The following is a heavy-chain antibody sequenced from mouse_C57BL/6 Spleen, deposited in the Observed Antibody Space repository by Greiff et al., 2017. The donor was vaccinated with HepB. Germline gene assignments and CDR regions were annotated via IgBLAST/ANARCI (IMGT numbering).Heavy chain of an antibody. CDR2: INPSTGGT. D-gene: IGHD1-1*01. J-gene: IGHJ2*01. V-gene: IGHV1-42*01. CDR1: GYSFTGYY. Sequence: EVQLQQSGPELVKPGASVKISCKASGYSFTGYYMNWVKQSPEKSLEWIGEINPSTGGTTYNQKFKAKATLTVDKSSSTAYMQLKSLTSEDSAVYYWASPYYYGSSPFDYWGQGTTLTVSS. CDR3: ASPYYYGSSPFDY.